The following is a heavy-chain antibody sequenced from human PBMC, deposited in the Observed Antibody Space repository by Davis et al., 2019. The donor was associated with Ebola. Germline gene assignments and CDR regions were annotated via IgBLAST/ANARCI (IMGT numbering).Heavy chain of an antibody. D-gene: IGHD5-12*01. CDR2: ISSSSSTI. CDR3: ARAVNIVATTYYYYGMDV. V-gene: IGHV3-48*02. CDR1: GFTFSSDS. Sequence: GESLKISCAASGFTFSSDSMNWVRQAPGKGLEWVSYISSSSSTIYYADSVKGRFTISRDNAKNSLYLQMNSLRDEDTAVYYCARAVNIVATTYYYYGMDVWGQGTTVTVSS. J-gene: IGHJ6*02.